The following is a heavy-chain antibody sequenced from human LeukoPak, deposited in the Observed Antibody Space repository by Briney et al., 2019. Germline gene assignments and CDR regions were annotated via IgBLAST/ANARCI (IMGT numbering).Heavy chain of an antibody. CDR2: IYTGGNT. J-gene: IGHJ3*02. Sequence: PGGSLRLSCAASGFTVTSNYMGWVRQAPGKGLEWVSIIYTGGNTCYADSVKGRFTISRDNSKNTLYLQMNSLRAEDTAVYYCADAFDIWGQGTMVTVSS. CDR1: GFTVTSNY. V-gene: IGHV3-53*01. CDR3: ADAFDI.